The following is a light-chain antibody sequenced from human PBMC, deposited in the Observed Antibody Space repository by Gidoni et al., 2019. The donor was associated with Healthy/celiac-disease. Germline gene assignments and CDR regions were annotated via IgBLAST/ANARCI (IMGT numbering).Light chain of an antibody. V-gene: IGKV1-39*01. CDR1: QSISNY. J-gene: IGKJ1*01. CDR2: AAS. CDR3: QQSYSALTWT. Sequence: DIQMTQSPSSLSASVGDRVTITCRASQSISNYLNWYQQKPGRAPKLLIYAASNLQSGVPSRFSGSGSGTDFTLAISSLQPEDFATYYCQQSYSALTWTFGQGTKVEIK.